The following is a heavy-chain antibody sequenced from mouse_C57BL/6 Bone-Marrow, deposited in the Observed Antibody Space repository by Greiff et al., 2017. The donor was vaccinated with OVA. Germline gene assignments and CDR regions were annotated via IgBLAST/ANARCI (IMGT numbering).Heavy chain of an antibody. J-gene: IGHJ2*01. V-gene: IGHV1-42*01. D-gene: IGHD1-1*02. CDR2: INPSTGGT. Sequence: VQLQQSGPELVKPGASVKISCKASGYSFTGYYMNWVKQSPEKSLEWIVEINPSTGGTTYNQKFKAKATLTVDKSSSTAYMQLKSLTSEDSAVYYCARSGGRFDDWGQGTTLTVSS. CDR3: ARSGGRFDD. CDR1: GYSFTGYY.